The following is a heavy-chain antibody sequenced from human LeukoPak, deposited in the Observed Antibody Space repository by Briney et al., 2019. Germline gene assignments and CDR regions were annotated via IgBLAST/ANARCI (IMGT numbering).Heavy chain of an antibody. CDR3: TRPNYDSSGYYYNY. J-gene: IGHJ4*02. V-gene: IGHV3-73*01. D-gene: IGHD3-22*01. Sequence: EGSLRLSCAASGFTFSGSAMHWVRQAAGKGLEWVSRIRSKANSYATAYAASVKGRFTISRDDSKNTAYLQMNSLKTEDTAVYYCTRPNYDSSGYYYNYWGQGTLVTVSS. CDR1: GFTFSGSA. CDR2: IRSKANSYAT.